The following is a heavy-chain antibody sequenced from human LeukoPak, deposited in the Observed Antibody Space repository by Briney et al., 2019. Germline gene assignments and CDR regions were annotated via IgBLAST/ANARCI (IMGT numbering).Heavy chain of an antibody. CDR2: INYSGST. CDR3: ARHRTRLNWFDP. D-gene: IGHD1-1*01. CDR1: GGSISSGGYS. Sequence: SQTLSLTCAVSGGSISSGGYSWSWIRQPPGKGLEWIGSINYSGSTYYNPSLKSRVTIFVDTSENQFSLKLRSVTAADTAVYYCARHRTRLNWFDPWGQGTLVTVSS. V-gene: IGHV4-30-2*03. J-gene: IGHJ5*02.